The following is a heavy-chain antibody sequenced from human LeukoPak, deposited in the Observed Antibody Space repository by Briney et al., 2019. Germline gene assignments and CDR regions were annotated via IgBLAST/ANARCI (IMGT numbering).Heavy chain of an antibody. CDR3: VRDVGNYDSRGYYLGWFDP. J-gene: IGHJ5*02. Sequence: GASVKVSCKASGYTFMNYAINWVRQAPGQGLEWMGWTDRNTGNPTYAQGFTGRFVFSLDTSVTTAYLQISSLKAEDTAVYYCVRDVGNYDSRGYYLGWFDPWGQGTLVTVFS. D-gene: IGHD3-22*01. CDR1: GYTFMNYA. V-gene: IGHV7-4-1*02. CDR2: TDRNTGNP.